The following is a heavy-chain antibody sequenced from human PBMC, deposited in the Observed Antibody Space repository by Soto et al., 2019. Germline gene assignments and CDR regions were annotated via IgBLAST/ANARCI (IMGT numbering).Heavy chain of an antibody. Sequence: GESLKISCKASGYSFTSYWIVWVRQVPGKGLEWMGMIYPGDFDTRYSPSFQGQVTISADTSVTTAYLQWRNLKASDTAMYFCARKGKNSDVQYWFHTWGQGTMVTVSS. CDR1: GYSFTSYW. D-gene: IGHD3-10*02. V-gene: IGHV5-51*01. CDR2: IYPGDFDT. CDR3: ARKGKNSDVQYWFHT. J-gene: IGHJ5*02.